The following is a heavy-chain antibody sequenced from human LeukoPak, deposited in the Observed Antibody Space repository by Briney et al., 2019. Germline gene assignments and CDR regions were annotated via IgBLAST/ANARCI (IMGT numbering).Heavy chain of an antibody. V-gene: IGHV4-30-2*01. CDR2: ITHSGNT. CDR3: AREGGGGFCSDSNCLSFDY. J-gene: IGHJ4*02. CDR1: GAYVSSGGYY. D-gene: IGHD3-3*01. Sequence: PSQTLSLTCTVSGAYVSSGGYYWTWIRQPPGKGLEWIGYITHSGNTYNNPSLKNRVTFSLDRSKNQFSLKLTSVTAADTAVYYCAREGGGGFCSDSNCLSFDYWGQGTLVTVSS.